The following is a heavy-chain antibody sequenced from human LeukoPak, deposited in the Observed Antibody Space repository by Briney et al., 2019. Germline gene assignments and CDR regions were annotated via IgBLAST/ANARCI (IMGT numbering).Heavy chain of an antibody. Sequence: NPSQTLSLTCAVYGGSFSGYYWSWIRQPPGKGLEWIGEINHSGSTNYNPSLKSRVTISVDTSKNQFSLKLSSVTAADTAVYYCAAASGAIDYWGQGTLVTVSS. D-gene: IGHD3-10*01. CDR2: INHSGST. V-gene: IGHV4-34*01. CDR3: AAASGAIDY. J-gene: IGHJ4*02. CDR1: GGSFSGYY.